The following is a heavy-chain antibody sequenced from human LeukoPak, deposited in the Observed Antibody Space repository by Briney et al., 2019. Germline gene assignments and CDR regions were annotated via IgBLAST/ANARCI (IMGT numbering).Heavy chain of an antibody. D-gene: IGHD2-15*01. Sequence: SETLSLTCAVYGGSFSGYYWSWIRQPPGKGLEWIGEINHSGSTNYNPSLKSRVTISVDTSKNQFSLKLSSVTAADTAVYYCARESTAAPGSGWFDPWGQGTLVTVSS. CDR3: ARESTAAPGSGWFDP. CDR2: INHSGST. V-gene: IGHV4-34*01. J-gene: IGHJ5*02. CDR1: GGSFSGYY.